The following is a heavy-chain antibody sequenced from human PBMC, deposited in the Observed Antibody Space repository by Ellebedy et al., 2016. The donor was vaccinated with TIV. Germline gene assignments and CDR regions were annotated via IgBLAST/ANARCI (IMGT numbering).Heavy chain of an antibody. D-gene: IGHD3-10*01. V-gene: IGHV1-3*01. CDR1: GYTFTSYA. J-gene: IGHJ5*02. CDR2: INAGNGNT. Sequence: ASVKVSCKASGYTFTSYAMHWVRQAPGQRLEWMGWINAGNGNTKYSQKFQGRVTITRDTSASTAYMALSSLRSEDTAVYYCATGKAVRAQYSIRGKPAKWFDPWGQGTLVTVSS. CDR3: ATGKAVRAQYSIRGKPAKWFDP.